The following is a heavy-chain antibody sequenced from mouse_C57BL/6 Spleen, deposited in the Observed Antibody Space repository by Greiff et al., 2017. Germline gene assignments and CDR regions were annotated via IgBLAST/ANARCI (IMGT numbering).Heavy chain of an antibody. J-gene: IGHJ2*01. CDR3: ARDGDSDYFDY. V-gene: IGHV5-4*01. Sequence: QLKESGGGLVKPGGSLKLSCAASGFTFSSYAMSWVRQTPEKRLEWVATISDGGSYTYYPDNVKGRFTISRDNAKNNLYLQMSHLKSEDTAMYYCARDGDSDYFDYWGQGTTLTVSS. CDR2: ISDGGSYT. CDR1: GFTFSSYA.